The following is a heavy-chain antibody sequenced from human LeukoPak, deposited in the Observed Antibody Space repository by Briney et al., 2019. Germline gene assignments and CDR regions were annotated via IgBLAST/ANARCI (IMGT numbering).Heavy chain of an antibody. CDR2: IIPILGIA. V-gene: IGHV1-69*04. D-gene: IGHD7-27*01. CDR1: GGTFSSYA. J-gene: IGHJ4*02. Sequence: VASVKVSCKASGGTFSSYAISWLRQAPGQGLEWMGRIIPILGIANYAQKFQGRVTITADKSTSTAYMELSSLRSEDTAVYYCARGNWGTTDYWGQGTLVTVSS. CDR3: ARGNWGTTDY.